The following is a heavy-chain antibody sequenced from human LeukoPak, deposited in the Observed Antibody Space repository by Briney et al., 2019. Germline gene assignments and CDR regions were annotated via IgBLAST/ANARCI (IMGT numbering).Heavy chain of an antibody. J-gene: IGHJ5*02. V-gene: IGHV6-1*01. CDR3: VRDLGPGRAFWFDP. CDR1: GDSVSSNSAA. D-gene: IGHD3-10*01. CDR2: TYYRSRWYT. Sequence: SQTLSLTCAISGDSVSSNSAAWNWIRQSPSRGLEWLGRTYYRSRWYTDYAIFVESRITIKSDTSKNQFSLQLNSVTPEDTAVYYCVRDLGPGRAFWFDPWGHGTLVTVSS.